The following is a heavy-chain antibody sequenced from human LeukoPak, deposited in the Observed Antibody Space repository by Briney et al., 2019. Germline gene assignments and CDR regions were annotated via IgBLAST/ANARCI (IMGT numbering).Heavy chain of an antibody. V-gene: IGHV4-59*01. CDR3: ARGVVIAPQTFDY. CDR2: IYYSGST. CDR1: GGSISSYY. D-gene: IGHD2-21*01. J-gene: IGHJ4*02. Sequence: SETLSLTCTISGGSISSYYWSWIRQPPGKGLEWIGYIYYSGSTNYNPSLKSRVTISVDTSKNQFSLKLSSVTAADTAVYYCARGVVIAPQTFDYWGQGTLVTVSS.